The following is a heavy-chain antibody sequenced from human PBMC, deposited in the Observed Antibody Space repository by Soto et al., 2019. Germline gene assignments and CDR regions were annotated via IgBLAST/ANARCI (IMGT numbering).Heavy chain of an antibody. CDR2: IKQDGSEK. CDR3: ATSPHRDSARVYV. J-gene: IGHJ6*02. CDR1: GFTFSTYW. V-gene: IGHV3-7*01. Sequence: EVQLVESGGGLVQPGGSLRLSCAASGFTFSTYWMSWVRQAPGKGLEWVANIKQDGSEKYYVDSVRGRLTVSRDNAKSSLYLQMNSLRVEGTAVYYCATSPHRDSARVYVWGQGTTVTVSS.